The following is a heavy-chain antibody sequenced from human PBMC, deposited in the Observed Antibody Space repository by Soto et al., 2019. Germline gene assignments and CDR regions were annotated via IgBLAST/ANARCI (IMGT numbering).Heavy chain of an antibody. CDR1: GGSISSGGYY. Sequence: SETLSLTCTVSGGSISSGGYYWSWIRQHPGKGLEWIGYIYYSGSTYYNPSLKSRVTISVDTSKNQFSLKLSSVTAADTAVYYCAREKCSGGSCYLGYFDYWGQGTLVIVAS. J-gene: IGHJ4*02. V-gene: IGHV4-31*03. CDR3: AREKCSGGSCYLGYFDY. CDR2: IYYSGST. D-gene: IGHD2-15*01.